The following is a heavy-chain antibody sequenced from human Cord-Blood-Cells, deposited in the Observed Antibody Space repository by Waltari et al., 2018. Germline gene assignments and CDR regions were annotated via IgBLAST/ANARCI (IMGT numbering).Heavy chain of an antibody. D-gene: IGHD3-10*01. J-gene: IGHJ5*02. CDR2: IYYSGST. CDR1: GGSISSSSYY. CDR3: ARQVWYGSGSYYNWFDP. V-gene: IGHV4-39*01. Sequence: QLQLQESGPGLVKPSETLSLTCTVSGGSISSSSYYWGWIRQPPGKGLEWIGSIYYSGSTYYNPSLKSRFTISVDTSKNQFSLKLSSVTAADTAVYYCARQVWYGSGSYYNWFDPWGQGTLVTVSS.